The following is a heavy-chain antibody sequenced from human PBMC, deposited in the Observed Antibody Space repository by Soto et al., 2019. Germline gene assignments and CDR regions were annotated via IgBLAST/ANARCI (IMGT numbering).Heavy chain of an antibody. D-gene: IGHD3-22*01. Sequence: SETLSLTCTVSGGSISSGDYYWSWIRRPPGKGLEWIGYIYYSGSTYYNPSLKSRVTISVDTSKNQFSLKLSSVTAADTAVYYCARAHVMAMIVTYWGQGTLVTVSS. CDR3: ARAHVMAMIVTY. CDR2: IYYSGST. V-gene: IGHV4-30-4*01. CDR1: GGSISSGDYY. J-gene: IGHJ4*02.